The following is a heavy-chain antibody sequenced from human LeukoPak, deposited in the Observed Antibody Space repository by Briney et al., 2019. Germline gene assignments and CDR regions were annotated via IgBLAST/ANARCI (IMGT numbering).Heavy chain of an antibody. J-gene: IGHJ4*02. CDR1: GGSISSGGNY. CDR3: ARAVNPPKYCSSTSCIPAFDY. CDR2: IYYSGST. V-gene: IGHV4-31*03. Sequence: SETLSLTCSVSGGSISSGGNYWSWIRQHPGKGPERIGYIYYSGSTYYNPSLKSRVTISVDTSKNQFSLNLSSVTAADTAVYHCARAVNPPKYCSSTSCIPAFDYWGQGILVTVSS. D-gene: IGHD2-2*01.